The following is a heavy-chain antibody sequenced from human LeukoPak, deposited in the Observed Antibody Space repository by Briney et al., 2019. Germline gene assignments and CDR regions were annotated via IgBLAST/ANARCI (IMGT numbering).Heavy chain of an antibody. CDR1: GGSISSSSYY. Sequence: SETLSLTCTVSGGSISSSSYYWGWIRQPPGKGLEWLGSIYYSGSTYYNPSLKSRVTISVDTSKNQFSLKLSSVTAADTAVYYCARGGGYGYYGMDVWGQGTTVTVSS. D-gene: IGHD3-16*01. V-gene: IGHV4-39*07. CDR2: IYYSGST. CDR3: ARGGGYGYYGMDV. J-gene: IGHJ6*02.